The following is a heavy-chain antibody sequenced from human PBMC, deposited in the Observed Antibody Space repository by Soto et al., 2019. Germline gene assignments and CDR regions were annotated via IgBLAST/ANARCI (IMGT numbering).Heavy chain of an antibody. Sequence: GASVKVSCKVSGYTLTELSMHWVRQAPGKGLEWMGGFDPEDGETIYAQKFQGRVTMTEDTSTDTAYMELSSLRSEDTAVYYCATDRGGQWLVPYYYYGMDVWGQGTTVTVSS. CDR2: FDPEDGET. CDR1: GYTLTELS. D-gene: IGHD6-19*01. V-gene: IGHV1-24*01. CDR3: ATDRGGQWLVPYYYYGMDV. J-gene: IGHJ6*02.